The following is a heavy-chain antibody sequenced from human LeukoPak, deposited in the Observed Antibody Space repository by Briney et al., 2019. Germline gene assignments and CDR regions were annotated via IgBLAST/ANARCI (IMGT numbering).Heavy chain of an antibody. J-gene: IGHJ6*02. CDR2: ISSSSSYI. D-gene: IGHD5-18*01. CDR1: GFTLSSYS. CDR3: AKDVFGYSWGMDV. V-gene: IGHV3-21*04. Sequence: PGGSLRLSCAASGFTLSSYSTNWVRQPPGKGLEWVSSISSSSSYIYYADSVKGRFTISRDNAKNSLYLQMNSLRAEDTAVYYCAKDVFGYSWGMDVWGQGTTVTVSS.